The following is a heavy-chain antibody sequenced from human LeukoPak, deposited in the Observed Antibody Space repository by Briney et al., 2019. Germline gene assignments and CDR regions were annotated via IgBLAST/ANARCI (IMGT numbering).Heavy chain of an antibody. V-gene: IGHV4-30-2*01. CDR2: IYHSGST. D-gene: IGHD5-18*01. CDR3: ASGEVDTAMVNDAFDI. Sequence: PSETLSLTCTVSGGSISSSSYYWGWIRQPPGKGLEWIGYIYHSGSTYYNPSLKSRVTISVDRSKNQFSLKLSSVTAADTAVYYCASGEVDTAMVNDAFDIWGQGTMVTVSS. CDR1: GGSISSSSYY. J-gene: IGHJ3*02.